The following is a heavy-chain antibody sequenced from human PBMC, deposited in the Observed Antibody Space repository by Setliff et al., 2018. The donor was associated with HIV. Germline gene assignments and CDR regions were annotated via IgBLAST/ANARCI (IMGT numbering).Heavy chain of an antibody. CDR1: GFIFSSKW. CDR3: ATDVAGKYDY. J-gene: IGHJ4*02. V-gene: IGHV3-74*01. Sequence: GVLKISCAASGFIFSSKWMHWVRQGPGKGLVWVSRIDTDGSITSYADSVKGRFTISRDNAKSTLYLQMNNLRAEDTALYYCATDVAGKYDYWGQGTQVTVSS. D-gene: IGHD2-15*01. CDR2: IDTDGSIT.